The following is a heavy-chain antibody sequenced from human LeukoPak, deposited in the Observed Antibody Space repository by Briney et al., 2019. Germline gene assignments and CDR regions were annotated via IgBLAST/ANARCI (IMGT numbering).Heavy chain of an antibody. J-gene: IGHJ5*02. D-gene: IGHD3-22*01. CDR3: ARASYDSSGYYHP. CDR2: IYYSGST. V-gene: IGHV4-31*03. Sequence: SETLSLTCNVSGGSISSGGCYWSWLRQHPGKGLEWIGHIYYSGSTYYNPSLKSRVTISVDTSKNQFSLNLSSVTAADTAVYYCARASYDSSGYYHPWGQGTLVTVSS. CDR1: GGSISSGGCY.